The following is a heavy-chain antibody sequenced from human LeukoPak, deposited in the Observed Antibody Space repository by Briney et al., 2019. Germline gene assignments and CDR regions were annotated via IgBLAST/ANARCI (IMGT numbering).Heavy chain of an antibody. CDR2: IKEDGSEK. Sequence: PGGSLRRSCAASGFTFSSHWMNWVRQAPGKGLEWVANIKEDGSEKYYVDSVKCRFTISRDNAKNSLCLQMNSLRAEDTAIYYCVRSGGYWGQGTLVTVSS. D-gene: IGHD1-26*01. J-gene: IGHJ4*02. V-gene: IGHV3-7*05. CDR3: VRSGGY. CDR1: GFTFSSHW.